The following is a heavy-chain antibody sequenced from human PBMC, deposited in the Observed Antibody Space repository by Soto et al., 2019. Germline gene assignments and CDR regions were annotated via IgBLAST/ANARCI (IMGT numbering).Heavy chain of an antibody. CDR3: ARLGSSGWYQGSYFDY. CDR1: GGSITRNNHY. Sequence: QLQLQESGPGLVKPSETLSLTCIVSGGSITRNNHYWGWIRQSPGKGLEWIGRSLYSGSTNYNPAPKSRVTLSVDTSKNQFSLKMSSVPAADTAVYYCARLGSSGWYQGSYFDYWGQGTLVTVSA. V-gene: IGHV4-39*01. D-gene: IGHD6-19*01. CDR2: SLYSGST. J-gene: IGHJ4*02.